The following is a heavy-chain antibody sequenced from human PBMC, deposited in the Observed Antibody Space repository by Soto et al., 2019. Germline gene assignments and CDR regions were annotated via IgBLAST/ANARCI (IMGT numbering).Heavy chain of an antibody. CDR1: GGSISSYYW. D-gene: IGHD4-17*01. J-gene: IGHJ4*02. V-gene: IGHV4-4*02. CDR3: ARASTTVTTLDY. CDR2: IYHSGST. Sequence: CTVSGGSISSYYWWTWVRQPPGKGLEWIGYIYHSGSTYYNPSLKSRVTISVDRSKNQFSLKLSSVTAADTAVYYCARASTTVTTLDYWGQGTLVTGSS.